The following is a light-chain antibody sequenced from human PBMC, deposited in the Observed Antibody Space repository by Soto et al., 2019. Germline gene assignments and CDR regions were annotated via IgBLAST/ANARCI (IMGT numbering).Light chain of an antibody. V-gene: IGLV1-47*01. J-gene: IGLJ2*01. Sequence: QSVLTQPPSASGTPGQRVTISCSGSTSNIGSNHVYWYQQFPGMAPKLLMYRSDQRPTGVPDRFSGSTSGTSASLAISGLRSDDAADYYCSARDDSLSGVVFGGGTKLTVL. CDR1: TSNIGSNH. CDR2: RSD. CDR3: SARDDSLSGVV.